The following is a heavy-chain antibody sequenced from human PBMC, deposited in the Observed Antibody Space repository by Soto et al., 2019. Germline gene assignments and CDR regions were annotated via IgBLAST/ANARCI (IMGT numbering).Heavy chain of an antibody. Sequence: GGSLRLSCAASGFTFSDYYMSWIRQASGKGLEWVSYISSSGSTIYYADSVKGRFTISRDNAKNSLYLQMNSLRAEDTAVYYCARDYGSGSYLVENENAFDYWGQGTLVTVSS. CDR1: GFTFSDYY. V-gene: IGHV3-11*01. J-gene: IGHJ4*02. CDR3: ARDYGSGSYLVENENAFDY. CDR2: ISSSGSTI. D-gene: IGHD3-10*01.